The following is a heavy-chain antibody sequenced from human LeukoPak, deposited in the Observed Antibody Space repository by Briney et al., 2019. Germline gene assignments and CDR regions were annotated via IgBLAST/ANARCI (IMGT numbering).Heavy chain of an antibody. CDR1: GGSIASGDYY. CDR3: AGSGSSIYFEH. CDR2: IYNSGNT. D-gene: IGHD3-10*01. J-gene: IGHJ4*02. Sequence: SETLSLTCSVSGGSIASGDYYWTWIRQPPGKGPEWIGYIYNSGNTYYNPSLKSRVAISADMSKNHSYLTLNSVTAADTAVYFCAGSGSSIYFEHWGQGTLVTVSS. V-gene: IGHV4-30-4*01.